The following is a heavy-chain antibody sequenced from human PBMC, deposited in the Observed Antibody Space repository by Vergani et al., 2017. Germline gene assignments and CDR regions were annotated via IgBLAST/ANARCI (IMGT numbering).Heavy chain of an antibody. V-gene: IGHV3-30-3*01. CDR1: GFTFSSYA. D-gene: IGHD3-3*01. CDR2: ISYDGSNK. CDR3: ARDYPYYDFWSGYYSTGFDY. J-gene: IGHJ4*02. Sequence: QVQLVESGGGVVQPGRSLRLSCAASGFTFSSYAMHWVRQAPGKGLEWVAVISYDGSNKYYADSVKGRFTISRDNSKNTLYLQINSLRAEDTAVYYCARDYPYYDFWSGYYSTGFDYWGQGTLVTVSS.